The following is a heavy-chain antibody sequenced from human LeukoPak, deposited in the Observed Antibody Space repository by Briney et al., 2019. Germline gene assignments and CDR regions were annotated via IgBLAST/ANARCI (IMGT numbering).Heavy chain of an antibody. CDR1: GFTFSDYY. Sequence: GGSLRLSCAASGFTFSDYYMSWIRQAPGKGLEWVSYIASSSSYTNYADSMKGRFTISRDNAKNSLYLQMNSLRAEDTAVYYCARAIEATRRSTGTCNYFDYWGQGTLVTVSS. CDR3: ARAIEATRRSTGTCNYFDY. V-gene: IGHV3-11*06. CDR2: IASSSSYT. J-gene: IGHJ4*02. D-gene: IGHD5-12*01.